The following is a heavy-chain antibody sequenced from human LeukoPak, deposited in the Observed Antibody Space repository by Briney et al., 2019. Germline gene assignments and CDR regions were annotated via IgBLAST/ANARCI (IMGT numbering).Heavy chain of an antibody. CDR2: IQFDGSDI. V-gene: IGHV3-30*02. CDR1: GSTFSNYG. J-gene: IGHJ5*02. CDR3: SKDLTSDFGGDLDP. Sequence: PGGSLRLSCAASGSTFSNYGVHWVRQAPGKGLEWVAFIQFDGSDIFYADSVKGRFSVSRDNSKNTLYPQMNSLRAEDTAVYYCSKDLTSDFGGDLDPWGQGTLVTVSS. D-gene: IGHD3-10*01.